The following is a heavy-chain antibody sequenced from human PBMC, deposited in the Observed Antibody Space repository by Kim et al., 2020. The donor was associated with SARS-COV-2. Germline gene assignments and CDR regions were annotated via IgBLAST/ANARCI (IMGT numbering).Heavy chain of an antibody. J-gene: IGHJ3*02. CDR1: GFTFSSYS. D-gene: IGHD2-21*02. CDR2: ISSSSNYI. V-gene: IGHV3-21*01. CDR3: ARVALAYCGGDCGAFDI. Sequence: GGSLRLSCAASGFTFSSYSMNWVRQAPGKGLEWVSFISSSSNYIYYADSVKGRFTISRDNAKNSLYLQMNSLRAEDTAVYYCARVALAYCGGDCGAFDIWGQGTMVTVSS.